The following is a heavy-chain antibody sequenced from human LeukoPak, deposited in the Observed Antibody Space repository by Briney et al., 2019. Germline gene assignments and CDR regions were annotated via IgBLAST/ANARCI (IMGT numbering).Heavy chain of an antibody. V-gene: IGHV5-51*01. D-gene: IGHD3-3*01. Sequence: GESLKISCEGSEYSFTTYWIGWVRQMPGRGLEWMGIIYPGDSDTRYSPSFQGQVTISADKSISTAYLQWSSLKASDTAMYYCARQEGGVVTHFDYWGQGTLVSVSS. J-gene: IGHJ4*02. CDR2: IYPGDSDT. CDR1: EYSFTTYW. CDR3: ARQEGGVVTHFDY.